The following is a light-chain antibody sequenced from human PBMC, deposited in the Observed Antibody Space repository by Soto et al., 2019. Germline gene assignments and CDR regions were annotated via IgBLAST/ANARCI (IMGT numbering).Light chain of an antibody. CDR1: QSVSNY. J-gene: IGKJ1*01. V-gene: IGKV3-11*01. CDR3: QQYGRSGT. Sequence: ENVLTPSPATLSLSPGERATXSCRASQSVSNYVAWYQQKPGQAPRLLIYDASNRATGIPARFSGSGSGTDFTLTISSLEPEDFAVYYCQQYGRSGTFGQGTKGDIK. CDR2: DAS.